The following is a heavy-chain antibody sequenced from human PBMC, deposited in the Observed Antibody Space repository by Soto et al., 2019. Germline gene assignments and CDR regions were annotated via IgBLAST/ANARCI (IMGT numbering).Heavy chain of an antibody. D-gene: IGHD6-6*01. J-gene: IGHJ5*02. V-gene: IGHV4-31*03. CDR1: GGSISSGGYY. Sequence: SETLSVTCTVSGGSISSGGYYWSWIRQHPGKGLEWIGYIYYSGSTYYNPSLKSRVTISVDTSKNQFSLKLSSVTAADTAVYYCASGMRIAAQGWFDPWGQGTLVTVSS. CDR2: IYYSGST. CDR3: ASGMRIAAQGWFDP.